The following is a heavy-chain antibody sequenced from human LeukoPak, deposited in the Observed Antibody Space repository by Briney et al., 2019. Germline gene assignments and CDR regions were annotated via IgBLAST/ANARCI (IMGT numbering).Heavy chain of an antibody. CDR2: LNHSGST. CDR3: ARVPGRPAAVFDY. Sequence: PSETPSLTRAVYGGSLSGYSWSWLRQPPGKGLEWIGELNHSGSTNYNPSLKSRVTISVDTSKNQFSLKLSSVPAADSAFYYCARVPGRPAAVFDYWGQGTLVTVSS. D-gene: IGHD2-2*01. CDR1: GGSLSGYS. J-gene: IGHJ4*02. V-gene: IGHV4-34*01.